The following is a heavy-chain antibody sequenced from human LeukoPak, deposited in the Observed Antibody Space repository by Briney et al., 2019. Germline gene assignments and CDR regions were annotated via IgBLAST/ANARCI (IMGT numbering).Heavy chain of an antibody. CDR3: ARISHSSSWYRWSVGAFDI. J-gene: IGHJ3*02. CDR2: ISSNGGST. V-gene: IGHV3-64*01. Sequence: GGSLRLSCAASGFTFSSYAMHWVRQAPGKGLEYVSAISSNGGSTYYANSVKGRFTISRDNSKNTLYLQMGSLRAEDMAVYYCARISHSSSWYRWSVGAFDIWGQGTMVTVSS. CDR1: GFTFSSYA. D-gene: IGHD6-13*01.